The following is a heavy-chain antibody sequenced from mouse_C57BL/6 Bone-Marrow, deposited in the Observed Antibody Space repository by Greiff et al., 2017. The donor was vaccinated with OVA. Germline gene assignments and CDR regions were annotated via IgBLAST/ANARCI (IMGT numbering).Heavy chain of an antibody. CDR1: GFTFSDYG. D-gene: IGHD1-1*01. CDR2: ISSGSSTI. CDR3: ARPPYYGSSYEGFAY. J-gene: IGHJ3*01. Sequence: EVQVVESGGGLVKPGGSLKLSCAASGFTFSDYGMHWVRQAPEKGLEWVAYISSGSSTIYYADTVKGRFTISRDNAKNTLFLQMTSLRSEDTAMYYCARPPYYGSSYEGFAYWGQGTLVTVSA. V-gene: IGHV5-17*01.